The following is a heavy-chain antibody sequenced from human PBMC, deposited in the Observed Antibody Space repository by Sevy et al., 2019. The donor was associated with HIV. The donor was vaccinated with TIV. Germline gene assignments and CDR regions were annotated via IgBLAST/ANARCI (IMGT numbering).Heavy chain of an antibody. CDR2: INPDSGAT. D-gene: IGHD5-18*01. CDR3: ASPGGYTYGSPLDY. Sequence: ASVKVSCKASGHTFTDYFIHWVRQAPGQGLEWMAWINPDSGATSYAQKFQGRVTVTRDTSITTAYMELTNLRSDDTAVYYCASPGGYTYGSPLDYWGQGTLVTVSS. J-gene: IGHJ4*02. CDR1: GHTFTDYF. V-gene: IGHV1-2*02.